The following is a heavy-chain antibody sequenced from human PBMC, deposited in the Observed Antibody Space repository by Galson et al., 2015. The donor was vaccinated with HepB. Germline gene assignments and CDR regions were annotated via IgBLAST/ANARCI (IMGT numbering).Heavy chain of an antibody. J-gene: IGHJ6*02. CDR3: ARNYPSLTYYDFWMNYYGMDV. CDR1: GYTFTSYG. D-gene: IGHD3-3*01. CDR2: ISAYNGNT. Sequence: QSGAEVKKPGESLKISCKASGYTFTSYGISWVRQAPGQGLEWMGWISAYNGNTNYAQKLQGRVTMTTDTSTSTAYMELRSLRSEDTAVYYCARNYPSLTYYDFWMNYYGMDVWGQGTTGTVSS. V-gene: IGHV1-18*04.